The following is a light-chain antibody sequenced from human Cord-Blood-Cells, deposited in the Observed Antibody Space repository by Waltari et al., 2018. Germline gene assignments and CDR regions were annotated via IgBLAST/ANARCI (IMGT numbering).Light chain of an antibody. V-gene: IGLV2-11*01. CDR2: DVS. Sequence: QSALTQPRSVSGSPGQSVTISCTGTSSDVGGYNYVSWYQQHPGKAPKLMIYDVSKRPAGVPDRFPGSKSGNTASLTISGLQAEYDADYYCCAYAGSYTYWVFGGGTKLTVL. J-gene: IGLJ3*02. CDR3: CAYAGSYTYWV. CDR1: SSDVGGYNY.